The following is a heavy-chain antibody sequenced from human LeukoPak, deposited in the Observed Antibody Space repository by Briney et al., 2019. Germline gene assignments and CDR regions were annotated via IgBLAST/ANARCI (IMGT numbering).Heavy chain of an antibody. CDR3: ARVPPTVGSSDI. J-gene: IGHJ3*02. CDR1: GFTFDSYW. V-gene: IGHV3-7*03. CDR2: IKQDGSEK. D-gene: IGHD5/OR15-5a*01. Sequence: GGSLRLSCAASGFTFDSYWMNWVRQAPGKGLEWVAKIKQDGSEKYYVDSVEGRFTVSRDNAKNSLYLQMNSLRAEDTGIYYCARVPPTVGSSDIWGQGTMVTVSS.